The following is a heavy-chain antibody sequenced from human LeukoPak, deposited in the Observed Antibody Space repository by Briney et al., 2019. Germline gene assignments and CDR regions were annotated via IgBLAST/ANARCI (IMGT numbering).Heavy chain of an antibody. V-gene: IGHV1-46*01. CDR3: ATEKRYCSSTSCYTPYYYYYYGMDV. CDR2: INPSGGST. D-gene: IGHD2-2*02. Sequence: ASVKVSCKASGYTFTSYYMHWVRQAPGQGLEWMGIINPSGGSTSYAQKFQGRVTMTEDTSTDTAYMELSSLRSEDTAVYYCATEKRYCSSTSCYTPYYYYYYGMDVWGQGTTVTVPS. CDR1: GYTFTSYY. J-gene: IGHJ6*02.